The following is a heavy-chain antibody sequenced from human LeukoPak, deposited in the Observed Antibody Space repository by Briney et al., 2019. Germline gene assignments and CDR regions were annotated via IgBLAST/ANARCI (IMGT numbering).Heavy chain of an antibody. CDR2: IYYSGST. V-gene: IGHV4-59*08. Sequence: PSETLSLTCTVSGGSISSYYWSWIRQPPGKGLEWIGYIYYSGSTNYNPSLKSRVTISVDTSKNQFSLKLSSVTAADTAVYYCARADFTYYYDSSGYYPFDYWGQGTLVTVSS. J-gene: IGHJ4*02. D-gene: IGHD3-22*01. CDR3: ARADFTYYYDSSGYYPFDY. CDR1: GGSISSYY.